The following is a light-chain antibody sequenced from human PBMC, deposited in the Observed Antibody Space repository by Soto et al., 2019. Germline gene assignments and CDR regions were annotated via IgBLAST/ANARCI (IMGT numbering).Light chain of an antibody. CDR2: DAS. V-gene: IGKV3-11*01. CDR3: QQRSNLPPVT. Sequence: EIVLTQSPATLSLSPGERATLSCRASQSVSSYLAWYQQKPGQAPRLLIYDASNRATGIPARFSGSGSGTDFTLTISSLEPEDFPIYYCQQRSNLPPVTFGGGTKVEIK. J-gene: IGKJ4*01. CDR1: QSVSSY.